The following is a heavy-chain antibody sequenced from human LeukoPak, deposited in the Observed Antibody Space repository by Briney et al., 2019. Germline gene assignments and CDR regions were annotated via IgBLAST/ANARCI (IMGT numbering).Heavy chain of an antibody. CDR3: ARRGGQWLVREGWFDP. D-gene: IGHD6-19*01. CDR1: GGSISSSRYY. J-gene: IGHJ5*02. Sequence: SETLSLTCTVSGGSISSSRYYWGWIRQPPGKGLEWIGSIYYSGSTYYNPSLKSRVTISVDTSKNQFSLKLSSVTAADTAVYYCARRGGQWLVREGWFDPWGQGTLVTVSS. V-gene: IGHV4-39*01. CDR2: IYYSGST.